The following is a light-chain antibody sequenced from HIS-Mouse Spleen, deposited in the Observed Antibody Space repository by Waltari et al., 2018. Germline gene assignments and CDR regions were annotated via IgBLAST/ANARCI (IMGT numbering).Light chain of an antibody. V-gene: IGKV3-11*01. CDR2: DAS. J-gene: IGKJ4*01. CDR1: QRVSSY. Sequence: EIVLTQSPATLSLSPGERATLSCRASQRVSSYLAWYQRKPGQAPRLLIYDASNRATGIPARFSGSGSGTDFTLTISSLEPEDFAVYYCQQRSNWPPGTFGGGTKVEIK. CDR3: QQRSNWPPGT.